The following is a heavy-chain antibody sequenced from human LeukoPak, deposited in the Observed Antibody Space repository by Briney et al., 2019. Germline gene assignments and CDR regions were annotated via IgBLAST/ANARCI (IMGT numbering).Heavy chain of an antibody. CDR3: ARTGGYSSSWYSYYFDY. D-gene: IGHD6-13*01. Sequence: GGSLRLSCAASGFTFSSYSMNWVRQAPGKGLEWVAVISYDGSNKYYADSVKGRFTISRDNSKNTLYLQMNSLRAEDTAVYYCARTGGYSSSWYSYYFDYWGQGTLVTVSS. CDR2: ISYDGSNK. CDR1: GFTFSSYS. V-gene: IGHV3-30*03. J-gene: IGHJ4*02.